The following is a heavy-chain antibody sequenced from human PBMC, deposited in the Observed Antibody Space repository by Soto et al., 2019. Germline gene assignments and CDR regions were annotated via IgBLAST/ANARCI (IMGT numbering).Heavy chain of an antibody. CDR2: IIPIFGTA. CDR1: GGTFSSYA. D-gene: IGHD2-2*01. Sequence: SVKVSCKASGGTFSSYAISWVRQAPGQGLEWMGGIIPIFGTANYAQKFQGRVTITADESTSTAYMELSSLRSEDTAVYYCARVCVVPADMRFNWFDPWGQGTLVTVSS. J-gene: IGHJ5*02. CDR3: ARVCVVPADMRFNWFDP. V-gene: IGHV1-69*13.